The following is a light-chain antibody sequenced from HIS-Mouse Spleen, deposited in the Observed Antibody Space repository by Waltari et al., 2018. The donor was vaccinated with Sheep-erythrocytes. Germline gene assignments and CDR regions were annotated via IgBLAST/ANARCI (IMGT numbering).Light chain of an antibody. CDR2: DNN. J-gene: IGLJ3*02. V-gene: IGLV1-51*01. Sequence: QSVLTQPPSVSAAPGQKVTISCSGSSSNIGNNYVSWYQQLPGTAPKLLIYDNNQRPSGIPDRFSGSKAGTSATLGITGIQTGDEADYYCGTWDSSLSAGRVFGGGTKLTVL. CDR3: GTWDSSLSAGRV. CDR1: SSNIGNNY.